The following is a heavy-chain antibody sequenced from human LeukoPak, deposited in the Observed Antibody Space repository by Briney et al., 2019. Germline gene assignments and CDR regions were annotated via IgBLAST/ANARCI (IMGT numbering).Heavy chain of an antibody. J-gene: IGHJ4*02. Sequence: GESLKISCKGSEYSFTNYWIGWVRQMPGKGLEWMGIIYPGDSDTRYSPSFQGQVTISADMSTSTTYLQWSSVKASDTAVYYCASRVASTRGNFDCWGQGTLVTVSS. CDR2: IYPGDSDT. D-gene: IGHD5-24*01. CDR3: ASRVASTRGNFDC. V-gene: IGHV5-51*01. CDR1: EYSFTNYW.